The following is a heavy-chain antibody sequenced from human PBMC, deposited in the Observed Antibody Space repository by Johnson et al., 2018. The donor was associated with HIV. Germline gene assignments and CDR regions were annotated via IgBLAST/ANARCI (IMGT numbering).Heavy chain of an antibody. V-gene: IGHV3-30*04. D-gene: IGHD1-1*01. CDR3: ATVGRTTATAQSAFHM. J-gene: IGHJ3*02. CDR2: ISYDGNHK. Sequence: QVQLVESGGGVVQPGRSLRLSCAASGFTFSSYAMHWVRQAPGKGLEWVAVISYDGNHKNYADSVKGRFTISRDNSKNTLFLQMNSLRPEDTAVYYCATVGRTTATAQSAFHMWGQGTLVTVSS. CDR1: GFTFSSYA.